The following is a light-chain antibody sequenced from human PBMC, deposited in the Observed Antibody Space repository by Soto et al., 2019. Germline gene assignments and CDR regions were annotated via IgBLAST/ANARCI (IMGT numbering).Light chain of an antibody. Sequence: EIVRTQSPAALSVSPGERATLYCRASQSVSSNSAWYQQKPGQAPRLLIYGASTRATGTPARFSGSGSGTEFPLTSSRLPSEDVAVYCCQQYNDRLAFGRGTKVDIK. V-gene: IGKV3-15*01. CDR1: QSVSSN. CDR3: QQYNDRLA. J-gene: IGKJ4*01. CDR2: GAS.